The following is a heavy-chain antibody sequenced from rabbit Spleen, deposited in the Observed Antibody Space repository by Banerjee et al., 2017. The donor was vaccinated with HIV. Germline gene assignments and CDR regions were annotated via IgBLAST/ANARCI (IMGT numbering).Heavy chain of an antibody. D-gene: IGHD1-1*01. CDR2: IDTGSSGFT. CDR1: GFTLSTYW. J-gene: IGHJ4*01. Sequence: QSLEESGGGLVKPGASLTLTCKASGFTLSTYWMCWVRQAPGKGLEWIACIDTGSSGFTYFATWAKGRFTFSKTSSTTVTLQMTSLTAADTATYFCARDLDGVIGWNFGWWGPGTLVTVS. V-gene: IGHV1S40*01. CDR3: ARDLDGVIGWNFGW.